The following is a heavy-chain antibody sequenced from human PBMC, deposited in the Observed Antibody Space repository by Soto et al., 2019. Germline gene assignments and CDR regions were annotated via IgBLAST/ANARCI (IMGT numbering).Heavy chain of an antibody. CDR3: ERTIGYCSSTSCYIWYFDL. CDR2: LYYSGST. Sequence: QLQESGPGLVKPSETLFLTCTVSGGSISSRSSYWGWIRQPPGQGLEWIGCLYYSGSTYYNPSLKSRGTISLDTSKNQFSLKLISVTAANPAAYYCERTIGYCSSTSCYIWYFDLWGRVTLVAVSA. J-gene: IGHJ2*01. CDR1: GGSISSRSSY. V-gene: IGHV4-39*01. D-gene: IGHD2-2*03.